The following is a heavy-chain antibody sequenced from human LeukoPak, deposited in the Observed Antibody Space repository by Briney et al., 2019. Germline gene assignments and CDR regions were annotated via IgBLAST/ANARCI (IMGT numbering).Heavy chain of an antibody. D-gene: IGHD2-21*02. CDR2: IYYSGST. CDR1: GGSISSGGYY. CDR3: ARGLLFSWFDP. J-gene: IGHJ5*02. Sequence: SETLSLTCTVSGGSISSGGYYWSCIRQHPGKGLEWIGYIYYSGSTYYNPSLKSRVTISVDTSKNQFSLKLSSVTAADTAVYYCARGLLFSWFDPWGQGTLVTVSS. V-gene: IGHV4-31*03.